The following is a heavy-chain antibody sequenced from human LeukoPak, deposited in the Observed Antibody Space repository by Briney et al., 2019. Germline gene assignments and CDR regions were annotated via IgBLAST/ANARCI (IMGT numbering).Heavy chain of an antibody. CDR2: IKQDGSEK. J-gene: IGHJ4*02. V-gene: IGHV3-7*01. Sequence: GGSLRLSCAASGFTFSSYSMNWVRQPPGRGLEWVANIKQDGSEKYYVDSVKGRFTISRDNAKNSPYLQMNSLRAEDTAVYYCARHSIAAAATGPTHWGQGTLVTVSS. CDR1: GFTFSSYS. D-gene: IGHD6-13*01. CDR3: ARHSIAAAATGPTH.